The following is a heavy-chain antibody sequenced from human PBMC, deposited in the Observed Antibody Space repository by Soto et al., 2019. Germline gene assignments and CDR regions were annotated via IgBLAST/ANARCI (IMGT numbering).Heavy chain of an antibody. D-gene: IGHD3-10*01. CDR2: ISRSGGST. CDR3: AKNTMVRGYAFDI. CDR1: GFTFSSYA. J-gene: IGHJ3*02. Sequence: PGRSLRHSCAASGFTFSSYAMSWARQAPGKSLEWITAISRSGGSTHYADPVKGRITTSRDNSKNTLYLQMSGLRAEDTAVYYCAKNTMVRGYAFDIWGQGTMVSVSS. V-gene: IGHV3-23*01.